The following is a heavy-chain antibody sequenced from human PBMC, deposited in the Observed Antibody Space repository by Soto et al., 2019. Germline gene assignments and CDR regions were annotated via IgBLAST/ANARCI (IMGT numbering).Heavy chain of an antibody. CDR1: GYTFTGYY. Sequence: ASVKVSCKASGYTFTGYYMHWVRQAPGQGLEWMGWINPNSGGTNYAQKFQGWVTMTRDTSISTAYMELSRLRSDDTAVYYCARARGPNVLRYFDSPYHDGMDVWGQGTTVTVSS. J-gene: IGHJ6*02. CDR2: INPNSGGT. V-gene: IGHV1-2*04. CDR3: ARARGPNVLRYFDSPYHDGMDV. D-gene: IGHD3-9*01.